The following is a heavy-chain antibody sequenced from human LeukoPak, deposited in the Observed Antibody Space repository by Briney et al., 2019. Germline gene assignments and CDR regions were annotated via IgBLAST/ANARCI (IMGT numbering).Heavy chain of an antibody. Sequence: GASVKVSCKASGGTFSSYAISWVRQAPGQGLEWMGGIIPIFGTANYAQKFQGRVTITADKSTSTAYMELSSLRSEDTAVYYCARAGFPLDIAAAGINWFDPWGQGTLVTVSS. J-gene: IGHJ5*02. V-gene: IGHV1-69*06. D-gene: IGHD6-13*01. CDR2: IIPIFGTA. CDR1: GGTFSSYA. CDR3: ARAGFPLDIAAAGINWFDP.